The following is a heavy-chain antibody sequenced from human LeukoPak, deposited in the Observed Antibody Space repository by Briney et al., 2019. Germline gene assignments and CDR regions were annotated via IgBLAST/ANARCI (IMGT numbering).Heavy chain of an antibody. CDR2: INPNSGGT. J-gene: IGHJ4*02. CDR1: GYTFTSYY. D-gene: IGHD2-15*01. CDR3: ARDYRRAHCSGGSCALDY. V-gene: IGHV1-2*02. Sequence: ASVKVSCKASGYTFTSYYMHWVRQAPGQGLEWMGWINPNSGGTNYAQKFQGRVTMTRDTSISTAYMELSRLRSDDTAVYYCARDYRRAHCSGGSCALDYWGQGTLVTVSS.